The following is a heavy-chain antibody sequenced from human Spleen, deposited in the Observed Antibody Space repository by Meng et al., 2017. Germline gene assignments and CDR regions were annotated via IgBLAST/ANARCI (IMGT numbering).Heavy chain of an antibody. CDR1: GGSFCDYY. D-gene: IGHD4-11*01. V-gene: IGHV4-34*01. CDR3: ARGPTTMAHDFDY. Sequence: QGQLKPGGAGRLKASETLSLTCVFSGGSFCDYYWSWIRQPPGKGLEWIGEINHSGSTNYNPSLESRATISVDTSQNNLSLKLSSVTAADSAVYYCARGPTTMAHDFDYWGQGTLVTVSS. CDR2: INHSGST. J-gene: IGHJ4*02.